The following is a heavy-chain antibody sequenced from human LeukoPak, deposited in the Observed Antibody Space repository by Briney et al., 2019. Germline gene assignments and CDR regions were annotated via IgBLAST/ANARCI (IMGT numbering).Heavy chain of an antibody. J-gene: IGHJ4*02. D-gene: IGHD6-13*01. Sequence: GASVKVSCKASGYAFTGYYMHWVRQAPGQGLEWMGWINPNSGGTNYAQKFQGRATMTRDTSISTAYMELSRLRSDDTAVYYCAGSSGYSSSWYFDYWGQGTLVTVSS. V-gene: IGHV1-2*02. CDR1: GYAFTGYY. CDR3: AGSSGYSSSWYFDY. CDR2: INPNSGGT.